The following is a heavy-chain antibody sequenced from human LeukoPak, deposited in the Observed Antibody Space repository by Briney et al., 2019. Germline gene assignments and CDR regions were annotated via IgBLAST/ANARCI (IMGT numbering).Heavy chain of an antibody. D-gene: IGHD3-9*01. Sequence: SETLSLTCTVSGGSISSYYWSWIRQPPGKGLEWMGYIYYSGSTNYNPSLKSRVTISVETSKNQFSLKLSSVTAADTAVYYCAISNYDILTGYPTSFDYWGQGTLVTVSS. CDR2: IYYSGST. J-gene: IGHJ4*02. V-gene: IGHV4-59*01. CDR1: GGSISSYY. CDR3: AISNYDILTGYPTSFDY.